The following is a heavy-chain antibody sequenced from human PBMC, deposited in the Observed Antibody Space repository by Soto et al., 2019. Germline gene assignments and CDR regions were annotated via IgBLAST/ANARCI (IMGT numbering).Heavy chain of an antibody. J-gene: IGHJ4*02. D-gene: IGHD5-12*01. Sequence: LRLSCAASGFTFSSYAMTWVRQAPGKGLEWVSTIRASGGSTYYADSVQGRFTISRDNSKNTLFLHMNSLRAEDTAVYYCAKGGYTSPFDYWGLGTLVTVSS. CDR2: IRASGGST. CDR3: AKGGYTSPFDY. V-gene: IGHV3-23*01. CDR1: GFTFSSYA.